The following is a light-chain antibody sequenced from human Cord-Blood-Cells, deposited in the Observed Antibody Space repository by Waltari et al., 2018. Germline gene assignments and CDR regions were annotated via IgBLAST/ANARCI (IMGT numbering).Light chain of an antibody. Sequence: SALTQPRPVSGSPGQSVTISCTGTSSDSVGYNNVPWYHQHPGKAPQLMIYDVRRRPSGVPDLFSCAESGDTASLAVSGLQAEDRAGYYCCSYAGSYAYVYRARTRVTVL. CDR3: CSYAGSYAYV. V-gene: IGLV2-11*01. CDR1: SSDSVGYNN. J-gene: IGLJ1*01. CDR2: DVR.